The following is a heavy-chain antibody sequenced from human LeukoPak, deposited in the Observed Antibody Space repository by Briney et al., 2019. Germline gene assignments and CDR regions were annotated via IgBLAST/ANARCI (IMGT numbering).Heavy chain of an antibody. D-gene: IGHD2-2*01. CDR2: MNPNSGNT. Sequence: ASVTVSFKASGYTFTSYDINWVRQATGQGLEWMGWMNPNSGNTGYAQKFQGRVTMTRNTSISTAYMELSSLRSEDTAVYYCARNKRFLMPRAFDIWGQGTMVTVSS. CDR1: GYTFTSYD. CDR3: ARNKRFLMPRAFDI. V-gene: IGHV1-8*01. J-gene: IGHJ3*02.